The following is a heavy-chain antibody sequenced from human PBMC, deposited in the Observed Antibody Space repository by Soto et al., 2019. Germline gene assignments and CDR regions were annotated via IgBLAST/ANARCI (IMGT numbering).Heavy chain of an antibody. Sequence: EVQLVESGGGLVQPGGSLRLSCAASGFTFSSHWMHWVRQAPGKGLVWVSRISSDGITTAHADSVKGRLTISRDNAKNTLYLQMNSLRAEDTAVYYCARGTSAWRNGLDIWGQGTMVTVSS. D-gene: IGHD6-19*01. CDR2: ISSDGITT. J-gene: IGHJ3*02. CDR3: ARGTSAWRNGLDI. V-gene: IGHV3-74*01. CDR1: GFTFSSHW.